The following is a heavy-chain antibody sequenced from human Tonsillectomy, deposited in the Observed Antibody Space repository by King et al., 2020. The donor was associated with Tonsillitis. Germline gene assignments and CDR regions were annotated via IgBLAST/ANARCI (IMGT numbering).Heavy chain of an antibody. CDR1: GFTFSGST. V-gene: IGHV3-73*01. CDR2: IRSKANSYAT. J-gene: IGHJ4*02. CDR3: SLTKPGYSGGWY. D-gene: IGHD6-19*01. Sequence: QLVQSGGGLVQPGGSLKLSCTASGFTFSGSTMLWVRQASGKGLEWVGRIRSKANSYATAYAASVKGRFTLSRDDSKNTAYLQMNSLKTEDTAVYYCSLTKPGYSGGWYWGQGPLVTVSS.